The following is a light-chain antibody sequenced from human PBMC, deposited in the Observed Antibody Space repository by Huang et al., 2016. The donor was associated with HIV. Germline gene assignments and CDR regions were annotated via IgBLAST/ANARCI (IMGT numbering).Light chain of an antibody. J-gene: IGKJ2*01. CDR1: QSITSY. V-gene: IGKV1-39*01. CDR2: RAS. CDR3: QQSYSTLPMYT. Sequence: DIQMTQSPSSLSASVGDRVNITCRASQSITSYLNWYQQKPGKAPKLLIYRASTLQSGVPSRFSGSGSGADFTLTISTLQPEEFATYYCQQSYSTLPMYTFGQGTKLEIK.